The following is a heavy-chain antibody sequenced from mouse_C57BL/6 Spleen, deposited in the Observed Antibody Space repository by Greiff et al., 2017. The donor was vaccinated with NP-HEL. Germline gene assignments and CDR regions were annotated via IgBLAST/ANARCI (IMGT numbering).Heavy chain of an antibody. J-gene: IGHJ3*01. CDR3: ARGEHSFAY. Sequence: EVQLQQPGAELVRPGSSVKLSCKASGYTFTDYNMDWVKQSHGKSLEWIGDINPNNGGTIYNQKFKGKATLTVDKSSSTAYMELRSLTSEDTAVYYCARGEHSFAYWGQGTLVTVSA. CDR1: GYTFTDYN. V-gene: IGHV1-18*01. CDR2: INPNNGGT.